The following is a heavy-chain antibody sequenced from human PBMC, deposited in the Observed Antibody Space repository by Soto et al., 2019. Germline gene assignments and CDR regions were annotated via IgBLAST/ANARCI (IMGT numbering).Heavy chain of an antibody. D-gene: IGHD3-10*01. CDR1: GGIFTATA. CDR2: VIPMFGTA. J-gene: IGHJ5*02. Sequence: QVQLVQSGAEVRKPGSSVKVSCRSSGGIFTATAISWVRQAPGQGPEWMGGVIPMFGTANYPQRFQGRVTITADESTNTAYMQLSSLRSEDTAVYYCARDRTGEDPGGWFDPWGQGTLVSVSS. V-gene: IGHV1-69*01. CDR3: ARDRTGEDPGGWFDP.